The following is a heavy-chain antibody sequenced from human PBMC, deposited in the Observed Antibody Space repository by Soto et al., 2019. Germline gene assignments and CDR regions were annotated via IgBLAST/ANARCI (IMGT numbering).Heavy chain of an antibody. D-gene: IGHD4-17*01. CDR2: IYPGDSDT. J-gene: IGHJ4*02. V-gene: IGHV5-51*01. CDR3: ARLPVTSTGYFDY. CDR1: GYSFTSYW. Sequence: GESLEISCKGSGYSFTSYWIGWVRQMPVKGLEWMGIIYPGDSDTRYSPSFQGQVTISADKSISTAYLQWSSLKASDTAMYYCARLPVTSTGYFDYWGQGTLVTVYS.